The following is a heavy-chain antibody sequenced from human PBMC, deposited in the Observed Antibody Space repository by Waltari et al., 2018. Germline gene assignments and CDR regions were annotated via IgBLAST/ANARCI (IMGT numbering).Heavy chain of an antibody. CDR3: ARHGGFSSSVGAFLSGFDP. Sequence: QVQLQESGPGLVKPSETLSLTCTVSGGSISSYYWSWIRQPPGKGLEWIGYIYYSGGTNYHPSLKSRVTISVDTSKNQFSLKLSSVTAADTAVYYCARHGGFSSSVGAFLSGFDPWGQGTLVTVSS. V-gene: IGHV4-59*08. D-gene: IGHD6-13*01. J-gene: IGHJ5*02. CDR2: IYYSGGT. CDR1: GGSISSYY.